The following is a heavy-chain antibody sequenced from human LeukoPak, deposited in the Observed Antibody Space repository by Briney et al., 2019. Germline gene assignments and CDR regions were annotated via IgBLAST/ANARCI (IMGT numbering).Heavy chain of an antibody. CDR1: GYTFTGYY. J-gene: IGHJ4*02. V-gene: IGHV1-2*02. CDR3: ARDSGYSSSWPAYYFDY. D-gene: IGHD6-13*01. CDR2: INPNSGGT. Sequence: ASVKVSCKASGYTFTGYYMHWGRQAPGQGLEWMGWINPNSGGTNYAQKFQGRVTMTRDTSISTAYMELSRLRSDDTAVYYCARDSGYSSSWPAYYFDYWGQGTLVTVSS.